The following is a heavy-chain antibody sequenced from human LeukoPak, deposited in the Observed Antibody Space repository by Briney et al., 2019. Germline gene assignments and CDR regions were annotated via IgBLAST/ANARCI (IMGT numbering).Heavy chain of an antibody. D-gene: IGHD2-15*01. CDR3: ARHYCSGGSCYGVFDY. J-gene: IGHJ4*02. V-gene: IGHV1-2*02. CDR1: GYTFTGYY. CDR2: INPNSGGT. Sequence: ASVKVSCKASGYTFTGYYMHWVRQAPGQGFEWMGWINPNSGGTNYAQKFQGRVTMTRDTSISTAYMELSRLRSDDTAVYYCARHYCSGGSCYGVFDYWGQGTLVTVSS.